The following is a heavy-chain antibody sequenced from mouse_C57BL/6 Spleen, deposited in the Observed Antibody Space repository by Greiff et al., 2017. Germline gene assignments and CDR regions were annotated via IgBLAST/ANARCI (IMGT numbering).Heavy chain of an antibody. V-gene: IGHV1-85*01. CDR1: GYTFTSYD. J-gene: IGHJ1*03. CDR3: GRGYDGSNPVFEV. D-gene: IGHD1-1*01. CDR2: IYPRGGST. Sequence: QVQLKQSGPELVKPGASVKLSCKASGYTFTSYDINWVKQRPGQGLEWIGWIYPRGGSTKYNEKFKGKATLTVDTSSSTAYMELHSLTSEDSAVYFCGRGYDGSNPVFEVWGTGPTVTVSS.